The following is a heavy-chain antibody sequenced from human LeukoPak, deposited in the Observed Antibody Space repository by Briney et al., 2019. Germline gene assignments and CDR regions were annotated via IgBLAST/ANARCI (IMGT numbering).Heavy chain of an antibody. V-gene: IGHV3-21*01. Sequence: GGSLRLSCAASGFTFSSYSMNWVRPAPGKGLEWVSSISSSSSYIYYADSVKGRFTISRDNAKNSLYLQMNSLRAEDTAVYYCAREGGNRVLQLPHYWGQGTLVTVSS. CDR1: GFTFSSYS. D-gene: IGHD5-18*01. J-gene: IGHJ4*02. CDR3: AREGGNRVLQLPHY. CDR2: ISSSSSYI.